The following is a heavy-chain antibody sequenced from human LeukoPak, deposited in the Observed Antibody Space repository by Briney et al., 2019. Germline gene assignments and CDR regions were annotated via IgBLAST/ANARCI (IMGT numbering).Heavy chain of an antibody. CDR1: GFTFSSYG. D-gene: IGHD2-2*02. Sequence: GRSLRLSCAASGFTFSSYGMHWVRQAPGKGLEWVAVISYDGSNKYYADSVKGRFTISRDNSKNTLCLQMNSLRAEDTAVYYCAKGEKGRYCSSTSCHIDYWGQGTLVTVSS. CDR2: ISYDGSNK. CDR3: AKGEKGRYCSSTSCHIDY. V-gene: IGHV3-30*18. J-gene: IGHJ4*02.